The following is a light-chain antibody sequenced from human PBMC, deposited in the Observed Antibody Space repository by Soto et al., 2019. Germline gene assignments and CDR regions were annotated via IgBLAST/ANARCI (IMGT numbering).Light chain of an antibody. V-gene: IGKV3-15*01. CDR2: GAS. Sequence: ITLTQSPATLSVSPGEGASLSCRASQNVGTSLAWYQQKSGQAPRLLIFGASSRATGVPARFSGSGSGTEFTLTINSLQSEDFAVYFCQQYDNLPLTFGPGTKVDN. CDR1: QNVGTS. J-gene: IGKJ3*01. CDR3: QQYDNLPLT.